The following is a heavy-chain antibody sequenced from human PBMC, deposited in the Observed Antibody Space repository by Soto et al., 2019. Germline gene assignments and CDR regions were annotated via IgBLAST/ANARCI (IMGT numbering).Heavy chain of an antibody. Sequence: GGSLRLSCAASGFDFSTYYMNWVRQAPGKGLEWVADIKEDGSEKYYVDSVKGRFTISRDNTKNSVYLQMNSLRAEDTGVYYCARAPYYDFDRADYWGQGTLVTVSS. CDR2: IKEDGSEK. V-gene: IGHV3-7*03. D-gene: IGHD3-3*01. CDR1: GFDFSTYY. J-gene: IGHJ4*02. CDR3: ARAPYYDFDRADY.